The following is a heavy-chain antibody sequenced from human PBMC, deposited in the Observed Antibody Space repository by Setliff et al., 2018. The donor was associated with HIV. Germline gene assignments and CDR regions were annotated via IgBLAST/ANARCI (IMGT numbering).Heavy chain of an antibody. CDR1: GGSISSGEYY. J-gene: IGHJ4*02. Sequence: SETLSLTCTVSGGSISSGEYYWSWIRQPPGKGLEWLGYISSSGGTDYNPSLNSRIIISIDTSKNQFSLRLSSVTAADTAVYFCARVLPYDSTGFLLYYFDNWGQGTRVTVS. D-gene: IGHD3-22*01. V-gene: IGHV4-30-4*08. CDR3: ARVLPYDSTGFLLYYFDN. CDR2: ISSSGGT.